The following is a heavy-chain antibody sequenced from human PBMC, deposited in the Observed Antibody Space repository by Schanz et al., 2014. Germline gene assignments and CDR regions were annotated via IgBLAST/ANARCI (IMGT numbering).Heavy chain of an antibody. CDR1: GFTFNTSW. J-gene: IGHJ6*02. V-gene: IGHV3-74*01. CDR2: VSRGGSET. CDR3: ARGASRDYFAMDV. Sequence: EVQLVTSGGDLVQPGGSLRLSCAASGFTFNTSWFHWVRQPPGKGLLWVSRVSRGGSETTYVDSVRGRFTISRDTAKNTVFLQMNNLRAEDTAVYYCARGASRDYFAMDVWGQGTTVTVSS.